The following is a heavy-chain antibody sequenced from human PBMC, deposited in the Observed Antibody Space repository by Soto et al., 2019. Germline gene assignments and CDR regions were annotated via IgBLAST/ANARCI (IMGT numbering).Heavy chain of an antibody. Sequence: GGSLRLSCAASGFTFSSYSMNWVRQAPGKGLEWVSSISSSSSYIYYADSVKGRFTISRDNAKNSLYLQMNSLRAEDTAVYYWAKGITGTTSAAFDIWGQGITVPV. CDR1: GFTFSSYS. D-gene: IGHD1-7*01. V-gene: IGHV3-21*01. CDR3: AKGITGTTSAAFDI. CDR2: ISSSSSYI. J-gene: IGHJ3*02.